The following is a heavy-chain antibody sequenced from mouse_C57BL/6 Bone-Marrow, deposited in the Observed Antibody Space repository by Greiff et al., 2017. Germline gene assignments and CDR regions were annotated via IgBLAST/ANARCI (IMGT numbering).Heavy chain of an antibody. Sequence: QVQLKESGPELVKPGASVKISCKASGYAFSSSWMNWVKQRPGKGLEWIGRIYPGAGDTNYNGKFKGKATLTADKSSSTAYMQRSSLTSEDSAVYFCARMNPWFAYWGQGTLVTVSA. V-gene: IGHV1-82*01. J-gene: IGHJ3*01. CDR3: ARMNPWFAY. CDR2: IYPGAGDT. CDR1: GYAFSSSW.